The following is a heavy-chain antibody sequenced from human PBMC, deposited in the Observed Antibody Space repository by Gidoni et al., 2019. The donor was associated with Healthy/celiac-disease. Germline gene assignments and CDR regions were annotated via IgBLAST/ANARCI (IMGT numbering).Heavy chain of an antibody. Sequence: QVTLKESGPVLAKPTESLTLTCTVSGSSLSNARMGVSWIRQPPGKALEWLAHIFSNDEKSYSTSLKSRLTISKDTSKSQVVLTMTNMDPVDTATYYCARIREDYGGNSFDYWGQGTLVTVSS. CDR2: IFSNDEK. CDR1: GSSLSNARMG. V-gene: IGHV2-26*01. CDR3: ARIREDYGGNSFDY. J-gene: IGHJ4*02. D-gene: IGHD4-17*01.